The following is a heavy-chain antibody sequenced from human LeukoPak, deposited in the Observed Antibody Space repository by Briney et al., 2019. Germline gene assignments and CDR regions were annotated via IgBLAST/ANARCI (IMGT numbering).Heavy chain of an antibody. CDR2: MNPNSGNT. J-gene: IGHJ6*02. CDR3: ARAHRKYSSRHGRDYYGMDV. CDR1: GYTFTSYD. D-gene: IGHD6-13*01. V-gene: IGHV1-8*01. Sequence: GASVKVSCKASGYTFTSYDINWVRQATGQGLELMGWMNPNSGNTGYAQKFQGRVTMTRNTSISTAYMELSSLRSEDTAVYYCARAHRKYSSRHGRDYYGMDVWGQGTTVTVSS.